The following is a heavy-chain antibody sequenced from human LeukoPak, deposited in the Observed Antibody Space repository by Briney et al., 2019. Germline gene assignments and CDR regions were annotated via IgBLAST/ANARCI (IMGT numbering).Heavy chain of an antibody. CDR2: ISYDGSNK. CDR1: GFTFSTYW. Sequence: GGSLRLSCSASGFTFSTYWMSWVRQAPGKGLEWVAVISYDGSNKYYADSVKGRFTISRDNSKNTLYLQMNSLRAEDTAVYYCARDLASCGGDCAWGQGTLVTVSS. CDR3: ARDLASCGGDCA. J-gene: IGHJ4*02. D-gene: IGHD2-21*02. V-gene: IGHV3-30-3*01.